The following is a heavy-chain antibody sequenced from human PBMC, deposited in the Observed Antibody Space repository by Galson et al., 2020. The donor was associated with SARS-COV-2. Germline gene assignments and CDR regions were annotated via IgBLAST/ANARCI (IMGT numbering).Heavy chain of an antibody. V-gene: IGHV4-30-2*01. J-gene: IGHJ3*02. CDR1: GTSISSGSYS. Sequence: SETLSLTCAVSGTSISSGSYSWNWIRQPPGKGLEWIGYIYHSGSTYYNPSLKSRVTISGDRSKNQFTLRLSSVTAADTAVYYCARLHYGEYAPEAFDIWGPGTRVTVAS. D-gene: IGHD4-17*01. CDR3: ARLHYGEYAPEAFDI. CDR2: IYHSGST.